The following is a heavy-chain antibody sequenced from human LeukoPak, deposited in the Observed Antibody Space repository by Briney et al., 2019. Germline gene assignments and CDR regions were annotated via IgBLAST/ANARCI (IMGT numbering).Heavy chain of an antibody. Sequence: GGSLRPSCAASGFTFSSYSMNWVRQAPGKGLEWVSSISSSSSYIYYADSVKGRFTISRDNAKNSLYLQMNSLRAEDTALYYCAKDPKAIYGSGSSFDYWGQGTLVTVSS. CDR1: GFTFSSYS. CDR3: AKDPKAIYGSGSSFDY. J-gene: IGHJ4*02. D-gene: IGHD3-10*01. V-gene: IGHV3-21*04. CDR2: ISSSSSYI.